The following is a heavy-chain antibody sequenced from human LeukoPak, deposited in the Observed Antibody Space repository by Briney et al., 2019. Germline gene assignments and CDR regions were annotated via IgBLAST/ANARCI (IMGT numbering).Heavy chain of an antibody. CDR1: DDSITMYY. V-gene: IGHV4-59*01. CDR3: ARLIGLGEVSPYFDY. Sequence: SETLSLTCTVSDDSITMYYWTWIRQSPGKSLEWIGCRHKSGSTHYNPSLRSRVTISVDMSKSQFSLKLNSVTAPDTAVYYCARLIGLGEVSPYFDYWGQGRLVTVSS. D-gene: IGHD3-16*02. J-gene: IGHJ4*02. CDR2: RHKSGST.